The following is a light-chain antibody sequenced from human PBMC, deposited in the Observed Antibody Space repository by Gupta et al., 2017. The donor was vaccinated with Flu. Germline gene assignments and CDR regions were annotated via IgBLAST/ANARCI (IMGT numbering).Light chain of an antibody. CDR1: QTIKSW. Sequence: DFQMTQSPSTLSASVGDRVTITCRASQTIKSWLAWFQRKPGEAPKLLIYKASTLQTGVPPRFSGSGSGTEFTLTISSLQPDDFATYYCQQYYGPRTFGQGTKVEIK. CDR2: KAS. V-gene: IGKV1-5*03. J-gene: IGKJ1*01. CDR3: QQYYGPRT.